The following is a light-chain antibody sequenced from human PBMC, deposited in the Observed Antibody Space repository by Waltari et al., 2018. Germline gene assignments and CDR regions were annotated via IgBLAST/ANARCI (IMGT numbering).Light chain of an antibody. V-gene: IGKV3-11*01. CDR1: QSVSSY. Sequence: EIVLTQSPATLSLSPGERATLSCRASQSVSSYLAWYQQKRGQAPRLIIYEATNRAAGIPARFSGSGSGTDFTLTISSLEPEDFAVYFCQQFNTGYSFGQGTKLEIK. CDR3: QQFNTGYS. CDR2: EAT. J-gene: IGKJ2*01.